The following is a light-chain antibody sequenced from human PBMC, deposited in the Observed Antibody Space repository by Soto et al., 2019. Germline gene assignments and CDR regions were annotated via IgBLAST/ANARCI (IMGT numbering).Light chain of an antibody. Sequence: AIRMTQSPSSLPASTGDRVTITCRASQGISSYLAWYQQKPGKAPKLLIYAASTLQSGVPSRFSGSGSGTDFTLTISCLQSEDFATYYCQQYYSYPRTCGQGTQVEIK. V-gene: IGKV1-8*01. J-gene: IGKJ1*01. CDR1: QGISSY. CDR3: QQYYSYPRT. CDR2: AAS.